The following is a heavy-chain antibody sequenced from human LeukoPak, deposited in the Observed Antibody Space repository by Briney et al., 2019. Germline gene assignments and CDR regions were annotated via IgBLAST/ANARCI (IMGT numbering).Heavy chain of an antibody. Sequence: GGSLRLSCAASGFTFSSYGMHWVRQAPGKGLEWVAFIRYDGSNKYYADSVKGRFTISRDNSKNTLYLQMNSLRAEDTAVYYCARVARRGYSGYDSWGQGTLVTVSS. D-gene: IGHD5-12*01. CDR2: IRYDGSNK. J-gene: IGHJ5*02. CDR3: ARVARRGYSGYDS. V-gene: IGHV3-30*02. CDR1: GFTFSSYG.